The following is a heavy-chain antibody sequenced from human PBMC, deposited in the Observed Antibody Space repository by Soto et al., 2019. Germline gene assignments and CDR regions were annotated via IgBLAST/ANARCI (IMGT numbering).Heavy chain of an antibody. Sequence: PSETLSLTCTVSGGSISSYYWSWIRQPPGKRLEWILYIYYSWSTNYNSSLKSRVTISVVTSNNQFSLKLSSVTAADTAVYYCARDSSRVATPTGYYYYGMDVWGQGTTVTVS. CDR2: IYYSWST. J-gene: IGHJ6*02. V-gene: IGHV4-59*01. CDR3: ARDSSRVATPTGYYYYGMDV. D-gene: IGHD5-12*01. CDR1: GGSISSYY.